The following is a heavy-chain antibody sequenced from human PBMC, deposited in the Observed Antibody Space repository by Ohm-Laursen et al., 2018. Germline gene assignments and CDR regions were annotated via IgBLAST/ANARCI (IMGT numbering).Heavy chain of an antibody. V-gene: IGHV3-11*01. J-gene: IGHJ6*02. CDR3: ARVDYYDSSGYGGMDV. D-gene: IGHD3-22*01. CDR1: GFTFSDYY. Sequence: SLRLSCAASGFTFSDYYMSWIRQAPGKGLEWVSYISSSGSTIYYADSVKGQFTISRDNAKNSLYLQMNSLRAEDTAVYYCARVDYYDSSGYGGMDVWGQGTTVTVSS. CDR2: ISSSGSTI.